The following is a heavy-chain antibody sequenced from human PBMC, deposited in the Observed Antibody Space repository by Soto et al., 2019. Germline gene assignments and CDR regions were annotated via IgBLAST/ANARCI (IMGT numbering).Heavy chain of an antibody. J-gene: IGHJ4*02. Sequence: EVQLLESGGGLVQPGGSLRLSCAASGITFSSYAMSWVRQAPGKGLEWVSGISDSGGSTYYADSVKGRFTISRDNSKNTLYLQMNSLRAEDTAVYYGAKADYGDYGFDYWGQVTLVTVSS. CDR3: AKADYGDYGFDY. V-gene: IGHV3-23*01. CDR2: ISDSGGST. D-gene: IGHD4-17*01. CDR1: GITFSSYA.